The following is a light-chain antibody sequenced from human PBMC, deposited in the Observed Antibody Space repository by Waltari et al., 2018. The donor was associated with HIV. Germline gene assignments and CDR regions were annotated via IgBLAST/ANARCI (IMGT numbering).Light chain of an antibody. CDR2: TNN. Sequence: QSVLTQPPSASGTPGPRVTISCSGSSSDIGSHTVNWSQQLPGTAPRLLIYTNNQRPSGVPDRFSGSKSGTSASLVISGLQSEDEADYFCAAWDDSLNGDVVFGGGTKLTVL. CDR3: AAWDDSLNGDVV. J-gene: IGLJ2*01. V-gene: IGLV1-44*01. CDR1: SSDIGSHT.